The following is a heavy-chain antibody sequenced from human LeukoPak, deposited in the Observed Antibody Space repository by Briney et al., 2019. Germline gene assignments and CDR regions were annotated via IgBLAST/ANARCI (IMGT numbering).Heavy chain of an antibody. Sequence: GGSLRLSCAASGFTFSSYTMNWVRQAPGKGLEWVSSISASSSYIYYADSVKGRFTISRDKAKNSLYLQMNSLRAEDTAVYYCARVTMYYDILTGYYKPNWFDPWGQGTLVTVSS. CDR2: ISASSSYI. CDR1: GFTFSSYT. V-gene: IGHV3-21*01. D-gene: IGHD3-9*01. CDR3: ARVTMYYDILTGYYKPNWFDP. J-gene: IGHJ5*02.